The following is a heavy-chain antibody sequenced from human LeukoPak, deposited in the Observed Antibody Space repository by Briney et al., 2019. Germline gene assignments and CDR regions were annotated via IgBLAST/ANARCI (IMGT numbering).Heavy chain of an antibody. CDR2: IYYSGNT. J-gene: IGHJ2*01. CDR1: GASISSYY. V-gene: IGHV4-59*01. CDR3: ARDRDSSGLRDFDL. Sequence: QSSETLSLTCTASGASISSYYWSWIRQPPGKGLEWIGYIYYSGNTNYNPSLKSRVSISIDTSKNQFSLQLSSVTAADTAVYYCARDRDSSGLRDFDLWGRGTLVTVSA. D-gene: IGHD3-22*01.